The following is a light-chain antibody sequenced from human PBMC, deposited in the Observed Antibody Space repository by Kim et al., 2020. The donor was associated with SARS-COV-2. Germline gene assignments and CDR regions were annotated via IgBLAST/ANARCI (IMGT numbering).Light chain of an antibody. CDR2: DAS. CDR1: QDISNY. J-gene: IGKJ4*01. Sequence: DIQLTQSPSYLSASVGDRVTITCQASQDISNYLNWYQQKPGKAPKLLIYDASNLETGVPSRFSGSGSGTDFTFTISSLQPEDIATYYCRQYYNLPPLTFGGGTKVEIK. CDR3: RQYYNLPPLT. V-gene: IGKV1-33*01.